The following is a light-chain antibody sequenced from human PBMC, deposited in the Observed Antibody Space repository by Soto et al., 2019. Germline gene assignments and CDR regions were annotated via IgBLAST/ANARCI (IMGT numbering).Light chain of an antibody. J-gene: IGKJ5*01. CDR3: QQTYSNPQP. CDR1: QSISRH. V-gene: IGKV1-39*01. CDR2: IAS. Sequence: DIQVTQSPSSLSASVGDGVTITCRASQSISRHLNWYQQQTGKAPKLLINIASSLQSGVPSRFSGRGSGTDFTLTVSNVQTEDFETYYCQQTYSNPQPFGQGTRLEIK.